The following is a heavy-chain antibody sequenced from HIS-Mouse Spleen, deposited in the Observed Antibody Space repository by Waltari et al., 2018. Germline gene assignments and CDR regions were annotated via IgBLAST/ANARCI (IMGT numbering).Heavy chain of an antibody. Sequence: QLQLQESGPGLVKPSETLSLTCTVSGGSISSSSSYWGWIRQPPGKGLGGVGSFDYRGSTYFNPSLKGRVTISVDTSKNQFSLKLSSVTAAETAVYYCAREIPYSSSWYDWYFDLWGRGTLVTVSS. V-gene: IGHV4-39*07. D-gene: IGHD6-13*01. J-gene: IGHJ2*01. CDR2: FDYRGST. CDR3: AREIPYSSSWYDWYFDL. CDR1: GGSISSSSSY.